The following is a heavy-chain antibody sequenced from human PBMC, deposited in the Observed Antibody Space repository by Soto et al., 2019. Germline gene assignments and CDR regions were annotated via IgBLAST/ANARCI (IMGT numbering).Heavy chain of an antibody. CDR3: AREGGALDYGDDQPDYYYYGMDV. J-gene: IGHJ6*02. D-gene: IGHD4-17*01. CDR2: INTNTGNP. CDR1: GYTFTSYA. Sequence: QVQLVQSGSELKKPGASVKVSCKASGYTFTSYAMNWVRQAPGQGLEWMGWINTNTGNPTYAQGFTGRCVFSLDTSGSTACLQICSLKGEDTPVYYCAREGGALDYGDDQPDYYYYGMDVWGQGTTVTVSS. V-gene: IGHV7-4-1*01.